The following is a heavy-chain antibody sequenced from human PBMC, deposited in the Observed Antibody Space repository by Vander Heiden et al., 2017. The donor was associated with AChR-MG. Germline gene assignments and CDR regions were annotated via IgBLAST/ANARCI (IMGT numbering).Heavy chain of an antibody. CDR1: GLTFRSYA. CDR2: ISYDGSNK. Sequence: QVQLVESGGGVVQPGRSLRLSCAASGLTFRSYAMHWVRQAPGEGLEWVAVISYDGSNKYYADSVKGQFTISRDNSKNTLYLQMNSLRAEDTAVYYCARDSLVRGVIRGIDYWGQGTLVTVSS. D-gene: IGHD3-10*01. J-gene: IGHJ4*02. CDR3: ARDSLVRGVIRGIDY. V-gene: IGHV3-30-3*01.